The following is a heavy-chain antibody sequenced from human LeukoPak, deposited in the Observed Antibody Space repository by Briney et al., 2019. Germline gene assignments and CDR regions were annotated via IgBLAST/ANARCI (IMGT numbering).Heavy chain of an antibody. V-gene: IGHV3-43*02. Sequence: GGSLRLSCAASEFTFSNCGMSWVRQAPGKGLEWVSAISGSGGSTYYADSVKGRFTISRDNSKNSLYLQMNSLRTEDTALYYCAKGYCSGGSCYSDDAFDIWGQGTMVTVSS. CDR1: EFTFSNCG. D-gene: IGHD2-15*01. J-gene: IGHJ3*02. CDR2: ISGSGGST. CDR3: AKGYCSGGSCYSDDAFDI.